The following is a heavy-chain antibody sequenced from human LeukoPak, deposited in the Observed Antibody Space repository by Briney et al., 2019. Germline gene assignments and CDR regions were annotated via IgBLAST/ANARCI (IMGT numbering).Heavy chain of an antibody. D-gene: IGHD3-9*01. V-gene: IGHV3-30*04. CDR2: ISYDGSSK. J-gene: IGHJ4*02. CDR3: ARDFKTGYSPFDY. CDR1: GFTFSSYA. Sequence: PGGSLRLSCAASGFTFSSYAMHWVRQAPGKGLEWVAVISYDGSSKYYADSVKGRFTISRDNSKNTLYLQMNSLRAEDTAVYYCARDFKTGYSPFDYWGQGTLVTVSS.